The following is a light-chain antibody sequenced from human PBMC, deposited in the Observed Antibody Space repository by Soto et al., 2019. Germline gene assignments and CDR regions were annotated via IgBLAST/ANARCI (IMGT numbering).Light chain of an antibody. Sequence: EIVLTQSPGTLSLSPGERATLSCRASQSVSSSYLAWYQQKPGRAPRLLIYGASSRATGIPARFSGTGSGTEFTLTISSLQSEDFALYYCQQYNDWPLTFGQGTKVDI. V-gene: IGKV3D-15*01. CDR2: GAS. J-gene: IGKJ1*01. CDR3: QQYNDWPLT. CDR1: QSVSSSY.